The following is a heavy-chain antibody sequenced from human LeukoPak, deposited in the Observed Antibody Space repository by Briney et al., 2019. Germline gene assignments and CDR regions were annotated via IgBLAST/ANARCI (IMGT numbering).Heavy chain of an antibody. V-gene: IGHV3-30*02. CDR3: AKISSH. J-gene: IGHJ4*02. D-gene: IGHD3-3*02. CDR2: IRYDGSSK. CDR1: GFIFSSFG. Sequence: GGSLRLSCAASGFIFSSFGLHWARQAPGKGLEWVAFIRYDGSSKYYADSVKGRFTISRDISRNTLYLEMNSLRPDDTAVYYCAKISSHWGQGTLVTVSS.